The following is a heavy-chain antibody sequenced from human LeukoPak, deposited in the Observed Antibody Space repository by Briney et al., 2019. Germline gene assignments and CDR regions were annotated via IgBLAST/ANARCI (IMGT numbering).Heavy chain of an antibody. D-gene: IGHD3-22*01. CDR3: ARPSYYYDSSGYPALDAFDI. CDR2: ISAYNGNT. V-gene: IGHV1-18*01. CDR1: GYTFTSYG. J-gene: IGHJ3*02. Sequence: ASVKVSCKASGYTFTSYGISWVRQAPGQGLEWMGWISAYNGNTNYAQKLQGRVTMTTDTSTSPAYMELRSLRSDDTAVYYCARPSYYYDSSGYPALDAFDIWGQGTMVTVSS.